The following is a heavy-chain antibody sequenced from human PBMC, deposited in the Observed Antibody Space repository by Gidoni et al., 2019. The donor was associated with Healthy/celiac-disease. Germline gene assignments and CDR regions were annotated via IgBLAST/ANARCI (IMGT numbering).Heavy chain of an antibody. CDR1: GFTFSSYA. CDR3: AKGKETSCGGDCSPFDY. V-gene: IGHV3-23*01. Sequence: EVQLLESGGGLVQPGGSLRLSCAASGFTFSSYAMSWVRQAPGKGLEWVSAISGSGGSTYYADSVKGRFTISRDNSKNTLYLQMNSLRAEDTAVYYCAKGKETSCGGDCSPFDYWGQGTLVTVSS. CDR2: ISGSGGST. D-gene: IGHD2-21*02. J-gene: IGHJ4*02.